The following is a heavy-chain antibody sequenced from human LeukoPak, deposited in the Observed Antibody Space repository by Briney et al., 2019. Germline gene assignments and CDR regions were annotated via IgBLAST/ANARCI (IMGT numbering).Heavy chain of an antibody. V-gene: IGHV3-48*01. CDR3: ARDYKYAFDN. CDR1: GFTFSDYS. J-gene: IGHJ4*02. Sequence: GGSLRLSCAASGFTFSDYSMNWVRQAPEKGLEWISYIGIDSGNTNYTDSVKGRFTISGDKAKNSLYLQMNSLRVEDTAVYYCARDYKYAFDNWGQGTLVTVSS. CDR2: IGIDSGNT. D-gene: IGHD5-24*01.